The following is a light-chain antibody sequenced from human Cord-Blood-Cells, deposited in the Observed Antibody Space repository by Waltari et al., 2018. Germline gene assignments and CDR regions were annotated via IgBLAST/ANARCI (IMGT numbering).Light chain of an antibody. CDR2: DAS. CDR1: QSVSSY. J-gene: IGKJ4*01. V-gene: IGKV3-11*01. CDR3: QQRSNWPPRLT. Sequence: ELVLTQSPATLSLSPGERATPPFRASQSVSSYLAWYQQKPGQAPRLLIYDASNRATGIPARFSGSGSGTDFTLTISSLEPEDFAVYYCQQRSNWPPRLTFGGGTKVEIK.